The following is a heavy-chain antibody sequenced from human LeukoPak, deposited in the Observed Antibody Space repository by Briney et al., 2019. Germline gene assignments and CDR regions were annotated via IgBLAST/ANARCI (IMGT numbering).Heavy chain of an antibody. Sequence: GGSLRLSCAASQFTFTTYWMSWVRQAPGKGLEWVANINQDGTEKYYVDSVKGRFTISGDNAQNSLYLQMNSLRAEDTAVYSCARGADGVSSNSRGWFDPWGQGTLVTVSS. J-gene: IGHJ5*02. CDR2: INQDGTEK. CDR1: QFTFTTYW. D-gene: IGHD2-15*01. V-gene: IGHV3-7*01. CDR3: ARGADGVSSNSRGWFDP.